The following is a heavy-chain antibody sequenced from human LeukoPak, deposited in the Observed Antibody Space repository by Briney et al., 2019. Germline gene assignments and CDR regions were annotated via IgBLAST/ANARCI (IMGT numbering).Heavy chain of an antibody. CDR1: GFTFSSYA. CDR2: ISSNGGST. Sequence: GGSLRLSCAASGFTFSSYAMHWVRQPPGKGLEYVSAISSNGGSTYYANSVKGRFTISRDNSKNTLYLQMGSMRAEDMAVYYCARDTYYGSGSYYPFDYWGQGTLVTVSS. J-gene: IGHJ4*02. D-gene: IGHD3-10*01. V-gene: IGHV3-64*01. CDR3: ARDTYYGSGSYYPFDY.